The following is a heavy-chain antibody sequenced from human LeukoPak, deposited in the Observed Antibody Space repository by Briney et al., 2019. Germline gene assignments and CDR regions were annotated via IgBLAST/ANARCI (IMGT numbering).Heavy chain of an antibody. CDR3: ARSIAAAEPYYYYGMDV. V-gene: IGHV3-20*01. J-gene: IGHJ6*02. D-gene: IGHD6-13*01. CDR2: INWNGGST. CDR1: GFTFDDYG. Sequence: GGSLRLSCAASGFTFDDYGMSWVRQAPGKGLEGVSGINWNGGSTGYADSVKGRFTISRDNPKNSLYLQMNSLRAEDTALYHCARSIAAAEPYYYYGMDVWGQGTTVTVSS.